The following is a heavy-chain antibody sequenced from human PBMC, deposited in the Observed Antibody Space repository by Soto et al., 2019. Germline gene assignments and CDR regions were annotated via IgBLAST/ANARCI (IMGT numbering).Heavy chain of an antibody. CDR1: GGSISSYY. CDR3: ARAPGSYYNAAFDY. D-gene: IGHD3-10*01. CDR2: IYYSGST. Sequence: QVQLQESGPGLVKPSETLSLTCTVSGGSISSYYWSWIRQPPGKGLEWIGYIYYSGSTNYNPSLKSRVPXXVXTXXNQFSLKLSSVTAADTAVYYCARAPGSYYNAAFDYWGQGTLVTVSS. V-gene: IGHV4-59*01. J-gene: IGHJ4*02.